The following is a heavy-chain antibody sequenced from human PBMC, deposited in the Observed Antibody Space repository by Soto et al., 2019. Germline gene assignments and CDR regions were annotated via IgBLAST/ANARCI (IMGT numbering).Heavy chain of an antibody. V-gene: IGHV3-48*03. Sequence: GGSMRLSCAASGFTFSTYEMNWVSQAQGQGMEWVSYISDSGGTVYYADSIKGRFTVSRDNAQNSVYLQMNSLRTEDTAVYYCARDLLHYDFWSGYSAYFYYGIDVWGPGTTVTVSS. CDR1: GFTFSTYE. D-gene: IGHD3-3*01. CDR2: ISDSGGTV. J-gene: IGHJ6*02. CDR3: ARDLLHYDFWSGYSAYFYYGIDV.